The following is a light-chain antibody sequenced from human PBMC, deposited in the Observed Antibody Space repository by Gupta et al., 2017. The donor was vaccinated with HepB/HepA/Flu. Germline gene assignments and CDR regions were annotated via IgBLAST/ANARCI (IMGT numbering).Light chain of an antibody. CDR1: QSISNW. V-gene: IGKV1-5*03. CDR3: QQYKLNAET. J-gene: IGKJ1*01. Sequence: DIQMTQSPSILSASVGDRVTITCRASQSISNWLAWYQQKPGKVPKLLIYKASTLESGVPSRFRGSGSGTEFTLTISSLQPDDFATYYCQQYKLNAETLGQGTKVEI. CDR2: KAS.